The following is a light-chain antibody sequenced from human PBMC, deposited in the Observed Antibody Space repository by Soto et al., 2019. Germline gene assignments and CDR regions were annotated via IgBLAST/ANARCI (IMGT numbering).Light chain of an antibody. CDR2: DAF. J-gene: IGKJ5*01. CDR3: QQYDNGLIT. CDR1: QSVSGW. Sequence: DIQMTQSPSTLSASVGDTVTVTCRASQSVSGWLAWYQLKPGKAPNLLIYDAFNLEPGVPSRFSARGSGTDFTFTISSLQPEDIATYYCQQYDNGLITFGQGTRLEIK. V-gene: IGKV1-33*01.